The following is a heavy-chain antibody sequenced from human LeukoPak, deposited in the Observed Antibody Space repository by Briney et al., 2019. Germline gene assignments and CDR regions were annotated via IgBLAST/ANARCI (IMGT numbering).Heavy chain of an antibody. J-gene: IGHJ5*02. V-gene: IGHV4-4*07. CDR2: IHTSGST. CDR3: ARDPYDYSWETDWFDP. CDR1: GGSISTYY. Sequence: SETLSLTCTVSGGSISTYYWSWIRQPAGKGLEWIGRIHTSGSTNYNPSLKSRVTISVDTSKNQFSLKLSSVTAADTAVYYCARDPYDYSWETDWFDPWGQGTLVTVSS. D-gene: IGHD3-16*01.